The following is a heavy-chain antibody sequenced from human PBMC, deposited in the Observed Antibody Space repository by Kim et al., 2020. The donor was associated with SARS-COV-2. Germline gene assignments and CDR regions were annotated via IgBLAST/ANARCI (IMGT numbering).Heavy chain of an antibody. CDR3: ATIVELFYWYFDL. V-gene: IGHV3-15*01. CDR2: IKRNTPGGTA. D-gene: IGHD1-7*01. J-gene: IGHJ2*01. CDR1: GFSFTTAW. Sequence: GGSLRLSCVASGFSFTTAWMGWVRQAPGKGLEWVARIKRNTPGGTADYAAPVKGRFTISRDDSKNTLYLQMNSLRTEDTAVYYCATIVELFYWYFDLWGRGTLVTVSS.